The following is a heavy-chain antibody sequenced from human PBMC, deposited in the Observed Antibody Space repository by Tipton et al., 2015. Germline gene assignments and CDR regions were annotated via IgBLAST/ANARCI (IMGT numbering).Heavy chain of an antibody. CDR1: GFTFSNYY. Sequence: SLRLSCAASGFTFSNYYMSWIRQAPGKGLEWLSYIDSSGRTIYYTDSVKGRFIISRDNAQNSLFLQMNSLTAEDTALYYCARDFTPYQYYAMDVWGQGTTVTVSS. V-gene: IGHV3-11*01. CDR2: IDSSGRTI. J-gene: IGHJ6*02. CDR3: ARDFTPYQYYAMDV.